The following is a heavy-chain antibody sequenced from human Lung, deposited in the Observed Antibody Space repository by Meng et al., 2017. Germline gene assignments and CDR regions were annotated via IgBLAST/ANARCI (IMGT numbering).Heavy chain of an antibody. CDR1: GFTFSTYW. CDR3: LRGGTWTFDC. D-gene: IGHD1-26*01. J-gene: IGHJ4*02. CDR2: IKRDGSEK. V-gene: IGHV3-7*04. Sequence: GGSLRLSCAASGFTFSTYWMTWVRQAPGKGLEWVASIKRDGSEKTYVGSGKGRFTISRDNAKNSMDLRMSSLRTEDTAVYYCLRGGTWTFDCWGQGTLVTVSS.